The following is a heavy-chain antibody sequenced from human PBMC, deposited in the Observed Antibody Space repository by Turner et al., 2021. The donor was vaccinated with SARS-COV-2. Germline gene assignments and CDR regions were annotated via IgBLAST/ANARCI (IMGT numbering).Heavy chain of an antibody. CDR1: GYTLIELS. Sequence: QVQLVQSGAEVKKPGASVKVTCKVSGYTLIELSIHWVRQAPGKGREWMGGFDPEDGETIYAQKFQGRVTMTEDTSTDTAYMELSSLRSEDTAVYYCATAPANYYDSSGSKGFYYYYYGMDVWGQGTTVTVSS. CDR2: FDPEDGET. J-gene: IGHJ6*02. D-gene: IGHD3-22*01. CDR3: ATAPANYYDSSGSKGFYYYYYGMDV. V-gene: IGHV1-24*01.